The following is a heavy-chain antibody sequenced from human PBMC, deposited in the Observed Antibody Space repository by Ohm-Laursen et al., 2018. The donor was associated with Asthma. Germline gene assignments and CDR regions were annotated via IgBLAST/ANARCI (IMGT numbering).Heavy chain of an antibody. D-gene: IGHD3-9*01. CDR2: INPSGGST. CDR3: ARDREGDYDILTGYYEGRQYYYYYGMDV. V-gene: IGHV1-46*01. J-gene: IGHJ6*02. CDR1: GYTFTSYY. Sequence: ASVKVSCKASGYTFTSYYMHWVRQAPGQGLEWMGIINPSGGSTSYAQKFQGRVTMTRDTSTSTVYMELSSLRSEDTAVYYCARDREGDYDILTGYYEGRQYYYYYGMDVWGQGTTVTVSS.